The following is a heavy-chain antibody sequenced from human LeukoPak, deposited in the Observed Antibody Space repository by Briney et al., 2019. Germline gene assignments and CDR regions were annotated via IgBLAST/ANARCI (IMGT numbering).Heavy chain of an antibody. J-gene: IGHJ4*02. CDR1: GDSVSSNSAA. V-gene: IGHV6-1*01. D-gene: IGHD2-8*02. CDR2: AFYRSKWYN. Sequence: SQTLSLTCAISGDSVSSNSAAWNWIRQSPWRGLEWLGRAFYRSKWYNDYAVSVKSRITINPDTSKNQFSLQLNSVTPEDTAVYYCARDGVLGPYYLDYWGQGTLVTVSS. CDR3: ARDGVLGPYYLDY.